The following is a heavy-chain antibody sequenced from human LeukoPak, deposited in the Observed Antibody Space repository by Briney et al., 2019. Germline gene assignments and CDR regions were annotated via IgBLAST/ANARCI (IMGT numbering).Heavy chain of an antibody. D-gene: IGHD5-18*01. CDR2: IYYSGGT. V-gene: IGHV4-59*08. CDR1: GGSISTSY. J-gene: IGHJ4*02. CDR3: ARHAYGTAMADIDY. Sequence: PSETLSLTCTVSGGSISTSYWSWIRQPPGKGLEWIGYIYYSGGTNYNPSLKSRVTISVDTSKDQFSLKLSSVTAADTAVYYCARHAYGTAMADIDYWGQGTLVTVSS.